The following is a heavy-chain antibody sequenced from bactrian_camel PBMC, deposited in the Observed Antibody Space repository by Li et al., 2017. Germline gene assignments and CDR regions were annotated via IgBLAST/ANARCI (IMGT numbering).Heavy chain of an antibody. CDR3: AACDTYRCLEGSWAGFNY. D-gene: IGHD1*01. V-gene: IGHV3S60*01. CDR2: IDADGST. Sequence: HVQLVESGGGSVKAGGSLTLTCVASGYTYNHYCMGWFRLAPGKAREGVAIIDADGSTFYADFVRGRFTVSQDNAKNTVYLQMNILKPEDTAMYYCAACDTYRCLEGSWAGFNYWGQGTQVTVS. J-gene: IGHJ4*01. CDR1: GYTYNHYC.